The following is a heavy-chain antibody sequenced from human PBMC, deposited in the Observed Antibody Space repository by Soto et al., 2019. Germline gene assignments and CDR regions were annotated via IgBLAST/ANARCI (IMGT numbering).Heavy chain of an antibody. J-gene: IGHJ6*02. D-gene: IGHD5-18*01. Sequence: SVKVSCKASGGTFSSYTISWVRQAPGQGLEWMGRIIPILGIANYAQKFQGRVTITADKSTSTAYMELSSLRSEDTAVYYCARGRGYSYGPYGMDVWGQGTTVTVSS. CDR2: IIPILGIA. CDR1: GGTFSSYT. V-gene: IGHV1-69*02. CDR3: ARGRGYSYGPYGMDV.